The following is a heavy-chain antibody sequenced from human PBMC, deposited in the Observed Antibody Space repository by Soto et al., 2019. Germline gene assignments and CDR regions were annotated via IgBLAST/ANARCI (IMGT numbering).Heavy chain of an antibody. CDR2: ISYDGSNK. Sequence: GGSLRLSCAASGFTFSSYAMHWVRQAPGKGLEWVAVISYDGSNKYYADSVKGRLTISRDNSKNTLYLQMNSLRAEDTAVYYCARVLTRDYVYYYYYGMDVWGQGTTVPVSS. J-gene: IGHJ6*02. V-gene: IGHV3-30-3*01. D-gene: IGHD4-17*01. CDR3: ARVLTRDYVYYYYYGMDV. CDR1: GFTFSSYA.